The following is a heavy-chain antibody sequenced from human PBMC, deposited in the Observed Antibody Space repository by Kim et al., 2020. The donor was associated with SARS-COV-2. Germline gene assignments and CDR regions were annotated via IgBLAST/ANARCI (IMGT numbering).Heavy chain of an antibody. D-gene: IGHD3-16*01. CDR1: GDTSRKNG. CDR2: ISTKDGDT. CDR3: VRGTWGDINDY. V-gene: IGHV1-18*03. J-gene: IGHJ4*02. Sequence: ASVKVSCKTSGDTSRKNGFNWMRQAPGQGLEWMGWISTKDGDTNYALKFQDRVMMTTDSSTTTVYMELRSLKSDDMAVYYCVRGTWGDINDYWGQGTLVTVSS.